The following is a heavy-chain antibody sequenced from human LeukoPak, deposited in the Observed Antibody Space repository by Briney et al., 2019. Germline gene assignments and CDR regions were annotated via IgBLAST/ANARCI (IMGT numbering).Heavy chain of an antibody. CDR1: GYTFTSYG. Sequence: ASVKVSCKASGYTFTSYGISWVRQAPGQGLEWMGWISAYNGNTNYAQKLQGRVTMTTDTSTSTAYMELRSLRSDDTAVYYCARVTGIPRRYCTNGVCHFDYWGQGTLATVSS. V-gene: IGHV1-18*01. CDR3: ARVTGIPRRYCTNGVCHFDY. D-gene: IGHD2-8*01. J-gene: IGHJ4*02. CDR2: ISAYNGNT.